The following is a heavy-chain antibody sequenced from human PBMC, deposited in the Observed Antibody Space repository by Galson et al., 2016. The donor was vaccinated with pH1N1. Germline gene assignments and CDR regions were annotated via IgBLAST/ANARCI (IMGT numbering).Heavy chain of an antibody. J-gene: IGHJ4*02. CDR1: GGSISSGSYY. Sequence: TLSLTCTVSGGSISSGSYYWNWIRQPAGEGLEWIGRLYTSGRTTYNPSLKSRVTMSVDTSKNQFSLRLISVTAADTAVYYCARDRVALTGIFDYWGQGTLVTVSS. D-gene: IGHD3-10*01. CDR3: ARDRVALTGIFDY. CDR2: LYTSGRT. V-gene: IGHV4-61*02.